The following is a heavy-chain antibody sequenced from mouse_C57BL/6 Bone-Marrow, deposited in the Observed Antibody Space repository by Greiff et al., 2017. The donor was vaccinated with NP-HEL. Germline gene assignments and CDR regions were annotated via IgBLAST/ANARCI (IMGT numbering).Heavy chain of an antibody. CDR1: GFTFSSYA. J-gene: IGHJ4*01. V-gene: IGHV5-4*01. D-gene: IGHD2-2*01. CDR3: ARDRYGFSYSMDS. Sequence: EVKVVESGGGLVKPGGSLKLSCAASGFTFSSYAMSWVRQTPEKRLEWVATISDGGSYTYYPDNVKGRFTISRDNAKNNLYLQMSHLKSEATAMYYCARDRYGFSYSMDSWGQGTSATVSS. CDR2: ISDGGSYT.